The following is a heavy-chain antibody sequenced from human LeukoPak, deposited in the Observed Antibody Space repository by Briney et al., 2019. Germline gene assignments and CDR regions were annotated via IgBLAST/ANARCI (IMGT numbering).Heavy chain of an antibody. V-gene: IGHV1-18*01. J-gene: IGHJ6*03. Sequence: ASVKVSCKASGYTFTSYGISWVRQAPGQGLEWMGWISAYNGNTNYAQKLQGRVTMTTDTSTSTAYMELSSLRSEDTVVYYCARTSLLWFGELLLDYYYYMDVWGKGTTVTVSS. CDR1: GYTFTSYG. D-gene: IGHD3-10*01. CDR2: ISAYNGNT. CDR3: ARTSLLWFGELLLDYYYYMDV.